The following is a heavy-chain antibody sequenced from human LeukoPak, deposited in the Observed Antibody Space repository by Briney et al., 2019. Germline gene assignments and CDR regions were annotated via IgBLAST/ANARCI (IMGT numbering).Heavy chain of an antibody. Sequence: GGSLRLSCAASGFTFTNYAMSWVRQAPGKGLEWVSFISGSGSPTYYADSVKGRFTISRDNSKNTLYLQLSSLRSEDTAVYYCAKEGTYGDFDYWGQGTLVTVSS. J-gene: IGHJ4*02. CDR1: GFTFTNYA. CDR3: AKEGTYGDFDY. V-gene: IGHV3-23*01. CDR2: ISGSGSPT. D-gene: IGHD4-17*01.